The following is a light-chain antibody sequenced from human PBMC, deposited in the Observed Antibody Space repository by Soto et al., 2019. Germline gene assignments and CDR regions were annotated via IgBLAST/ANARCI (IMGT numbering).Light chain of an antibody. J-gene: IGLJ1*01. CDR1: SSDVGNYNY. Sequence: QSVLTQPASVSGSPGQSITISCTGTSSDVGNYNYVSWYQQHPGKAPKLMIYDVSNRPSGVSNRFSGSKSGNTASLTISGLQAEAEADYYCSSYISSSTYVFGTGTKLTVL. V-gene: IGLV2-14*01. CDR3: SSYISSSTYV. CDR2: DVS.